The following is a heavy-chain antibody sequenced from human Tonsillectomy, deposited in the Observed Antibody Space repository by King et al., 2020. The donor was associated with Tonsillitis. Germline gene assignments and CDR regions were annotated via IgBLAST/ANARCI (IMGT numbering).Heavy chain of an antibody. D-gene: IGHD6-19*01. Sequence: VQLVQSGGGVVQPGRSLRLSCAASGFTFSSYAMHWVRQAPGKGLEWVAVIAYDGSNKYSADSVKGGFTFSRDNSKNTLYLQMNSLGAEDTAVYYCARDGNSRGSKNINNYFDSTGQGTLVTVSP. CDR2: IAYDGSNK. V-gene: IGHV3-30-3*01. CDR3: ARDGNSRGSKNINNYFDS. J-gene: IGHJ4*02. CDR1: GFTFSSYA.